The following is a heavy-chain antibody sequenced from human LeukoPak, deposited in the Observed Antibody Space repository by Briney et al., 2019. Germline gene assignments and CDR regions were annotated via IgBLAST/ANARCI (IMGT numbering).Heavy chain of an antibody. J-gene: IGHJ3*02. CDR3: ARDNGRRGKPGAFDI. CDR2: ISSSSSTI. V-gene: IGHV3-48*01. CDR1: GFTFSSYS. D-gene: IGHD2-8*01. Sequence: GGSLRLSCAASGFTFSSYSMNWVRQAPGKGLEWVSYISSSSSTIYYADSVKGRFTISRDNAKNSLYLQMNSLRAEDTAVYYCARDNGRRGKPGAFDIWGQGTMVTVSS.